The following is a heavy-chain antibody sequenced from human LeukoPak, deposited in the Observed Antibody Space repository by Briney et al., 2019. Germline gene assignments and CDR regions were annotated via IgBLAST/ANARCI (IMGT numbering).Heavy chain of an antibody. V-gene: IGHV4-59*01. CDR1: GDSISSYY. Sequence: SETLSLTCTVSGDSISSYYWSWIRQPPGKGLEWIGCIYYSGNTNYNPSLKSRVTISIDTSKNQFSLKLSSVTAADTAVYYCARDLGQQLVFSHFDYWGQGTLVTVSS. D-gene: IGHD6-13*01. CDR3: ARDLGQQLVFSHFDY. J-gene: IGHJ4*02. CDR2: IYYSGNT.